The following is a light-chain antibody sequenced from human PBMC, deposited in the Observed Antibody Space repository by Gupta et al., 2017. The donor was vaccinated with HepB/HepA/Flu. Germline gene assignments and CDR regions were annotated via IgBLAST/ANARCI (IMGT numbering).Light chain of an antibody. CDR1: QSLLHSNGYNY. Sequence: DIVMTQSPLSLPVTPGEPASISCRSSQSLLHSNGYNYWDWYLQKTGQSPQLLIYLGSNRASGGPDRGSGSGSGTDGTLNISRVEAEDVGVYYCMQALKTYWTFGQGTKVEIK. CDR2: LGS. V-gene: IGKV2-28*01. J-gene: IGKJ1*01. CDR3: MQALKTYWT.